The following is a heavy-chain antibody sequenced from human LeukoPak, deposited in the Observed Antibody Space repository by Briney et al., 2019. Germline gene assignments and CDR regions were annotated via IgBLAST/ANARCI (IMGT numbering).Heavy chain of an antibody. V-gene: IGHV1-3*03. D-gene: IGHD6-19*01. CDR1: GYTFTSYD. CDR2: INAGNGNT. Sequence: ASVKVSCKASGYTFTSYDINWVRQATGQGLEWMGWINAGNGNTKYSQEFQGRVTITRDTSASTAYMELSSLRSEDMAVYYCARGLQNSSGWSLDAFDIWGQGTMVTVSS. CDR3: ARGLQNSSGWSLDAFDI. J-gene: IGHJ3*02.